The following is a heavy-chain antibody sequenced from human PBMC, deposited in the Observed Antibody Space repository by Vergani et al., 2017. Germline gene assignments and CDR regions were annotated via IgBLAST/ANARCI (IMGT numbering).Heavy chain of an antibody. D-gene: IGHD3-10*01. CDR2: IYYSGST. Sequence: QVQLQESGPGLVKPSQTLSLPCTVSAGSISSGDYYWSWIRQPPGKGREWIGYIYYSGSTYYNPSLKSRVTRAVDTSKNQFSLKLSSVTAADTAVYYCARFITMVRGDYFDYWGQGTLVTVSS. J-gene: IGHJ4*02. V-gene: IGHV4-30-4*01. CDR3: ARFITMVRGDYFDY. CDR1: AGSISSGDYY.